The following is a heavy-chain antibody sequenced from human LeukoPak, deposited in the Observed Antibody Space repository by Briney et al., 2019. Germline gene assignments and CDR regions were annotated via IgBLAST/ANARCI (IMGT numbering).Heavy chain of an antibody. J-gene: IGHJ6*02. D-gene: IGHD3-10*01. CDR2: IYYSGGT. CDR3: ARGPYGSGSYRYGMDV. V-gene: IGHV4-59*01. CDR1: GCSISSYY. Sequence: PSETLSLTCTVSGCSISSYYWSWIRQPPGKGLEWIGDIYYSGGTHYNPSHKSRLIIAVYTSKNQFSLRLRSVTAADTAVYYCARGPYGSGSYRYGMDVWGQGTTVTVSS.